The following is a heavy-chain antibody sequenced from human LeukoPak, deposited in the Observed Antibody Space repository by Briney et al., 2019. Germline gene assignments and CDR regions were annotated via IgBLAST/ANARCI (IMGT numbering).Heavy chain of an antibody. Sequence: PSETLSLTCTVSGGSISSSSYYWGWIRQPPGKGLEWIGSIYYSGSTYYNPSLKSRVTISVDTSKNQFSLKLSSVTAADTAIYFCARDLFGAPAGLGGFDSWGQGTLVTVSS. D-gene: IGHD6-13*01. CDR2: IYYSGST. CDR3: ARDLFGAPAGLGGFDS. J-gene: IGHJ4*02. CDR1: GGSISSSSYY. V-gene: IGHV4-39*07.